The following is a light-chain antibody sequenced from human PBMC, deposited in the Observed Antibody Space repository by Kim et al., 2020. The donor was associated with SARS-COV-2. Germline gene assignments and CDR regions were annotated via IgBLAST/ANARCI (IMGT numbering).Light chain of an antibody. CDR3: QAWESSTALVVV. CDR1: KLGDKY. CDR2: QDS. Sequence: SYELTQPPSVSVSPGQTASITCPGDKLGDKYACWYQQKPGQSPVLVIYQDSKRPSGIPERFSGSNSGNTATLTISGTQAMDEADYYCQAWESSTALVVV. V-gene: IGLV3-1*01. J-gene: IGLJ2*01.